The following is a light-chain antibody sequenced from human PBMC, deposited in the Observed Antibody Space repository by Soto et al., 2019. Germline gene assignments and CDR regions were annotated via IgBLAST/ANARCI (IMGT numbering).Light chain of an antibody. J-gene: IGKJ5*01. CDR2: GTS. CDR3: QQYSSSPPT. CDR1: ESISGNY. Sequence: EIVLTQARGSLSLSPVDTVTLSCSASESISGNYLAWYQQQPGQAPRLLIYGTSNRATGIPDRFSGSGSGTDFTLTISRLEPEDFAVYSCQQYSSSPPTFGQGTRLEI. V-gene: IGKV3-20*01.